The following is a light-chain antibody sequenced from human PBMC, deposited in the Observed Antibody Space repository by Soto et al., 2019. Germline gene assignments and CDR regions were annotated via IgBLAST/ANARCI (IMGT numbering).Light chain of an antibody. CDR1: QSVSSN. CDR3: HQYDTSPRT. CDR2: AAS. J-gene: IGKJ1*01. V-gene: IGKV3-20*01. Sequence: EIVLTQSPGTLSLSPGKRATLSCRASQSVSSNLAWYQQKPGQAPRILIYAASSRAPGIPDRFSGSGSGTDFSLTISRLEPEDFALYYCHQYDTSPRTFGQGTKVDIK.